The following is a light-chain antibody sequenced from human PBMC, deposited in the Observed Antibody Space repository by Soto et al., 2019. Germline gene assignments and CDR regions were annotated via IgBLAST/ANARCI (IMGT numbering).Light chain of an antibody. CDR1: SSDVGGYNY. J-gene: IGLJ1*01. V-gene: IGLV2-14*03. CDR3: SSYTDSSNYV. CDR2: EVT. Sequence: SVLTQPASVSGSPGQSITISCTGTSSDVGGYNYVSWYQQHPGKGPKLMIYEVTNRPSGVSNRFSGSRSGNTASLTISGLQAEDEADYYCSSYTDSSNYVFGTGTKVTVL.